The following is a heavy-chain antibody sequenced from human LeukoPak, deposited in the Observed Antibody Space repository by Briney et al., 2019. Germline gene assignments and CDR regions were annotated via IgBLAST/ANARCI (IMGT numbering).Heavy chain of an antibody. CDR2: ITSSGDTI. J-gene: IGHJ4*02. D-gene: IGHD3-10*01. Sequence: GGSLRLSCAASGFTFSSYEMNWVRQAPGKGLEWVSYITSSGDTIYYADSVKGRFTISRDNAKNSLYLQMHSLRAEDSAVYPCARDGYYGSGSYDFWGQGTLVTVSS. V-gene: IGHV3-48*03. CDR1: GFTFSSYE. CDR3: ARDGYYGSGSYDF.